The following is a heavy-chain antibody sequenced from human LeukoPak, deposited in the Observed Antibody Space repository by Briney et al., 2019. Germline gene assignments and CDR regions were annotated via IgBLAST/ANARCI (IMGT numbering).Heavy chain of an antibody. D-gene: IGHD3-3*01. Sequence: PGGSLRLSCAASGFTFSSYNINWVRQAPGKGLEWVSSISSNSTYRYYADSVRGRFTISRDNAKNSLYLQMNSLRAEDTAVYYCVRDLDFWSGYFDYWGQGTLVTVSS. CDR3: VRDLDFWSGYFDY. J-gene: IGHJ4*02. CDR1: GFTFSSYN. CDR2: ISSNSTYR. V-gene: IGHV3-21*01.